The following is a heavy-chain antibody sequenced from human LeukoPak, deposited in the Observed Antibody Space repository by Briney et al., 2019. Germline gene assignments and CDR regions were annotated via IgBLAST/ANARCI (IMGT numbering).Heavy chain of an antibody. CDR3: AKIGANVGF. V-gene: IGHV3-30*07. Sequence: GGSLRLSCAASGFTFSMYALHWVRQAPGKGLEWVALISYDGSNADYVDSVKGRFTISRDNSKNTLYLQMNSLRAEDTAVYYCAKIGANVGFWGQGTLVTVSS. CDR1: GFTFSMYA. J-gene: IGHJ4*02. D-gene: IGHD4/OR15-4a*01. CDR2: ISYDGSNA.